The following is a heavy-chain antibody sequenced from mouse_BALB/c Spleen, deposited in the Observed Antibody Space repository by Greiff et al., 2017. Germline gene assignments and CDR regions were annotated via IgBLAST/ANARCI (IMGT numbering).Heavy chain of an antibody. CDR3: ARGESTMITSKGVFAY. Sequence: EVQLQQSGPELVKPGASMKISCKASGYSFTGYTMNWVKQSHGKNLEWIGLINPYNGGTSYNQKFKGKATLTVDKSSSTAYMELLSLTSEDSAVYYCARGESTMITSKGVFAYWGQGTLVTVSA. D-gene: IGHD2-4*01. J-gene: IGHJ3*01. V-gene: IGHV1-18*01. CDR2: INPYNGGT. CDR1: GYSFTGYT.